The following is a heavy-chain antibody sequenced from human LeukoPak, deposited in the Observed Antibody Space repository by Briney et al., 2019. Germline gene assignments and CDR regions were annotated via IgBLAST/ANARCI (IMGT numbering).Heavy chain of an antibody. CDR3: ARGQQLVSVWFDP. J-gene: IGHJ5*02. Sequence: SETLSLTCTVSGGSISNSTFYWSWIRQPPGKGLEWIGEINHSGSTNYNPSLKSRVTISVDTSKNQFSLKLSSVTAADTAVYYCARGQQLVSVWFDPWGQGTLVTVSS. CDR2: INHSGST. D-gene: IGHD6-13*01. CDR1: GGSISNSTFY. V-gene: IGHV4-39*07.